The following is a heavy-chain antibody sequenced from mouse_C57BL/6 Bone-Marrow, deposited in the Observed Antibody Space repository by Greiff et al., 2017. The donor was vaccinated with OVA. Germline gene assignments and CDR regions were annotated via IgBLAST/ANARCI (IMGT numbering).Heavy chain of an antibody. J-gene: IGHJ1*03. V-gene: IGHV1-69*01. D-gene: IGHD1-1*01. CDR2: IDPSDSYT. CDR1: GYTFTSYW. Sequence: VKLQQPGAELVMPGASVKLSCKASGYTFTSYWMHWVKQRPGQGLEWIGEIDPSDSYTNYNQKFKGKSTLTVDKSSSTAYMQLSSLTSEDSAVYYCAREIYYYVSSYGYFDVWGTGTTVTVSS. CDR3: AREIYYYVSSYGYFDV.